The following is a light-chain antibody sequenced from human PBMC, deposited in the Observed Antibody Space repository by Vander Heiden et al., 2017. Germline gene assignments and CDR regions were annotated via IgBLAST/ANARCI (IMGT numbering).Light chain of an antibody. CDR2: GAS. CDR1: QSVSSN. V-gene: IGKV3-15*01. Sequence: EIVMTQSPATLSVSPGERATLSCRASQSVSSNLAWYQQKPGQAPRLLIYGASTRATGIPARFSGSGSVTEFTLTISSLQSEDFAVYYCQQDNNWPRTFGQGTKVEIK. J-gene: IGKJ1*01. CDR3: QQDNNWPRT.